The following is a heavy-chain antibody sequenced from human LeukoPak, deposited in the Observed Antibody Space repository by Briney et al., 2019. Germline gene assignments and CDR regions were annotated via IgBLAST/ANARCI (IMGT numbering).Heavy chain of an antibody. D-gene: IGHD4-11*01. Sequence: PSETLSLTCTVSGGSISGGYWSWIRQPPGRGLEWIGYVYTSGSTNYNPSLKSRVTISVDTSKSQFALKLSSVTAADTAVYYCAKSYFDYSTYYSYYFNLWGQGALVTVFS. CDR1: GGSISGGY. V-gene: IGHV4-4*09. CDR3: AKSYFDYSTYYSYYFNL. J-gene: IGHJ4*02. CDR2: VYTSGST.